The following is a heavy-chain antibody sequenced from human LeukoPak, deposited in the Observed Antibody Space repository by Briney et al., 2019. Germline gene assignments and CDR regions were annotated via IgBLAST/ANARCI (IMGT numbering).Heavy chain of an antibody. V-gene: IGHV3-23*01. CDR3: AKDDYGSGSYRYYYMDV. Sequence: GGSLRLSCAASGFTFSSYAMSWVRQAPGKGLEWVSAISGSGGSTYYADSVKGRFTISRDNSKNTLYLQMNSLRAEDTAVYYCAKDDYGSGSYRYYYMDVWGKGTTVTISS. D-gene: IGHD3-10*01. CDR2: ISGSGGST. J-gene: IGHJ6*03. CDR1: GFTFSSYA.